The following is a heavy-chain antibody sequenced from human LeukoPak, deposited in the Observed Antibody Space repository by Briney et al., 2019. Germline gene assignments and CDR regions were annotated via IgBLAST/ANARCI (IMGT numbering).Heavy chain of an antibody. CDR1: IGAFSGSY. CDR3: ARWKYVAYERNFEY. Sequence: SDTLALTWAGYIGAFSGSYCVWIRQPPGKGLGGSGYIYYSGNTNYNPSLKSRVTISVDTSKNQFSLKLTSATAADMALYFCARWKYVAYERNFEYWGQGPLVNVSS. J-gene: IGHJ4*02. CDR2: IYYSGNT. V-gene: IGHV4-59*01. D-gene: IGHD1-7*01.